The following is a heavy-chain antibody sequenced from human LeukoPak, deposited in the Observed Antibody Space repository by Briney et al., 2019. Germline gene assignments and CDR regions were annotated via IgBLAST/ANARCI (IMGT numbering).Heavy chain of an antibody. D-gene: IGHD6-19*01. CDR3: VRVRDHPYSSGLSPYYYYGMDV. CDR1: GFTFSSYA. CDR2: ISYDGSNK. J-gene: IGHJ6*02. V-gene: IGHV3-30-3*01. Sequence: GGSLRLSCAASGFTFSSYAMHWVRQAPGKGLEWVAVISYDGSNKYYADSVKGRFTISRDNSKNTLYLQMNSLRAEDTAVYYCVRVRDHPYSSGLSPYYYYGMDVWGQGTTVTVSS.